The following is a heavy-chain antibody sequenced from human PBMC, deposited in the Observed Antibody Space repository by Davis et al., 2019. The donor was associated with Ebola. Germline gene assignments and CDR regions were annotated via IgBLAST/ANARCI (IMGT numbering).Heavy chain of an antibody. D-gene: IGHD1-7*01. CDR2: NYYSGST. Sequence: SETLSLTCTVSGGSISSSFYYWGWVRQPPGKGLEWIGSNYYSGSTYYNPSLKSRVTISVDTSKNQFSLKLSSVTAADTAVYYCARGLELHGRDVWGKGTTVTVSS. J-gene: IGHJ6*04. CDR3: ARGLELHGRDV. V-gene: IGHV4-39*07. CDR1: GGSISSSFYY.